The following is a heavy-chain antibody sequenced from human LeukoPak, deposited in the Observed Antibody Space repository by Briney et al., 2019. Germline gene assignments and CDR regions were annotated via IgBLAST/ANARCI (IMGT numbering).Heavy chain of an antibody. CDR2: ISSSSSTI. V-gene: IGHV3-48*02. J-gene: IGHJ4*02. CDR1: GFTFSSYS. D-gene: IGHD5-12*01. Sequence: GGSLRLSCAASGFTFSSYSMNWVRQAPGKGLEWVSCISSSSSTIYYADSVKGRFTISRDNAKNSLYLQMNSLRDEDTAVYYCARAQIPASGFSGYDFAYWGQGTLVTVSS. CDR3: ARAQIPASGFSGYDFAY.